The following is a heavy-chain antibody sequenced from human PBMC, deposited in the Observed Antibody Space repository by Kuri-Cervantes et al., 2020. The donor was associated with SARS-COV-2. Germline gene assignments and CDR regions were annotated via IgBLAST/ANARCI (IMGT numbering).Heavy chain of an antibody. J-gene: IGHJ4*02. Sequence: ESLKISCAVCGGSFSGYYWSWIRQPPGKGLEWIGEINHSGSTNYNPSLKSRVTISVDTSKNQFSLKLSSVTAADTAVYYCARLIGYSGYDYSFGYFDYWGQGTLVTDSS. D-gene: IGHD5-12*01. CDR2: INHSGST. CDR3: ARLIGYSGYDYSFGYFDY. CDR1: GGSFSGYY. V-gene: IGHV4-34*01.